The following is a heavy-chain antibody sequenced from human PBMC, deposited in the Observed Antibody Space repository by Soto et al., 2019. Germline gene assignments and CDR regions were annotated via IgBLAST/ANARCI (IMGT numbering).Heavy chain of an antibody. V-gene: IGHV1-46*01. Sequence: ASVKVSCKASGYTFTSYYMHWVLQAPGQGLEWMGMINPNDGSTSYAQKFQGRVTMTRDTSTSTAYMELRSLRSDDTAVYYCARGFSSSPGGHYFDHWGQGTLVTVSS. CDR1: GYTFTSYY. CDR3: ARGFSSSPGGHYFDH. J-gene: IGHJ4*02. CDR2: INPNDGST. D-gene: IGHD6-13*01.